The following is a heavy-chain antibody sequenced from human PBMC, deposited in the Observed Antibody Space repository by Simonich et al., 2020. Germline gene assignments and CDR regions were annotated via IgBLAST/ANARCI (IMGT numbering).Heavy chain of an antibody. Sequence: EVQLLESGGGLVQPGGSLRLSCAASGFTFSSYAMSWVRQAPGKGLGGVSAISGSGGSTYYADAGKGRFTISRDNSKNTLYLQMNSLRAEDTAVYYCATYYFDYWGQGTLVTVSS. V-gene: IGHV3-23*01. CDR2: ISGSGGST. CDR1: GFTFSSYA. CDR3: ATYYFDY. J-gene: IGHJ4*02.